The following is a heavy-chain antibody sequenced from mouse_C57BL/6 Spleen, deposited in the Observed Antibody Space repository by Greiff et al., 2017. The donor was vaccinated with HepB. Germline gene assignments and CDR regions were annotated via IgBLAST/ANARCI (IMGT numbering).Heavy chain of an antibody. CDR3: ARDDGYYWYFDV. V-gene: IGHV3-6*01. CDR2: ISYDGSN. CDR1: GYSITSGYY. D-gene: IGHD2-3*01. J-gene: IGHJ1*03. Sequence: VQLQQSGPGLVKPSQSLSLTCSVTGYSITSGYYWNWIRQFPGNKLEWMGYISYDGSNNYNPSLKNRISITRDTSKNQFFLKLNSVTTEDTATYYCARDDGYYWYFDVWGKGTTVTVSS.